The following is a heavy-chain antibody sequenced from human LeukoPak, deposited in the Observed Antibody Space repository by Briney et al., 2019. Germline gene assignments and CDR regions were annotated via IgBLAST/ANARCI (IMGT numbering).Heavy chain of an antibody. CDR1: GFTFSSYS. Sequence: PGGSLRLSCAASGFTFSSYSMNWVRQAPGKGLEWVSYISSSGTIYYADSVKGRFTISRDNAKNSLYLQMNSLRDEDTAVYYCARDSGGRVYYYDSSLGTDYWGQGTLVTVSS. J-gene: IGHJ4*02. CDR2: ISSSGTI. V-gene: IGHV3-48*02. CDR3: ARDSGGRVYYYDSSLGTDY. D-gene: IGHD3-22*01.